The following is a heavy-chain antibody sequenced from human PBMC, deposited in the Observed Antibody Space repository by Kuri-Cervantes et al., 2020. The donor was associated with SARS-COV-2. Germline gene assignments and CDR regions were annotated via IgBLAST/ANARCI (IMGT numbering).Heavy chain of an antibody. J-gene: IGHJ4*02. Sequence: GESLKISCTASGFTFGDYAMSWVRQAPGKGLEWVSYISSSGSTIYYADSVKGRFTIPRDNAKNSLYLQMNSLRAEDTAVYYCAKTYYDFWSGYYGLADYWGQGTLVTVSS. CDR2: ISSSGSTI. CDR3: AKTYYDFWSGYYGLADY. CDR1: GFTFGDYA. V-gene: IGHV3-48*03. D-gene: IGHD3-3*01.